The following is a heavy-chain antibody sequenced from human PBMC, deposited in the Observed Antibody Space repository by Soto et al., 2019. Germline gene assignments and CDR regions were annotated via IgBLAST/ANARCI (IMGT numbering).Heavy chain of an antibody. CDR1: GFTFYNAW. D-gene: IGHD1-26*01. Sequence: EKQLVESGGGLVKPGGSLRLSCAASGFTFYNAWMNWVRQAPGKGLEWVGRIKSKTEGGTIDYAAPVKGRFTISRDDSKDTLYLQMNSLKSEDTAVYYCTTVPGTGPLWGQGTLVSVSS. J-gene: IGHJ1*01. CDR2: IKSKTEGGTI. V-gene: IGHV3-15*07. CDR3: TTVPGTGPL.